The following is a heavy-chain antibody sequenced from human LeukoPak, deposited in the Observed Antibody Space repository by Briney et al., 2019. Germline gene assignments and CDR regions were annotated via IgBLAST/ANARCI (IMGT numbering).Heavy chain of an antibody. D-gene: IGHD3-3*01. CDR3: ARAADFWGSYPIYYFDY. V-gene: IGHV4-34*01. CDR1: GGSFSGYY. Sequence: PSETLSLTCAVYGGSFSGYYWSWIRQPPGKGLEWIGEINHSGSTNYNPSLKSRVTISVDTSKNQFSLKLTSVTAADTAVYYCARAADFWGSYPIYYFDYWGQGTLVTVSS. CDR2: INHSGST. J-gene: IGHJ4*02.